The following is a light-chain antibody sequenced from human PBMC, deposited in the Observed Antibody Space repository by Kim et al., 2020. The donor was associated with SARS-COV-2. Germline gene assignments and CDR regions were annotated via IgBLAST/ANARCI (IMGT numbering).Light chain of an antibody. CDR3: ASYAGSNIWV. CDR2: EVT. J-gene: IGLJ3*02. Sequence: GQSVAISCSGTSSDVGAYSFVAWFQQHPGKAPKFMIYEVTKRPSGVPDRFFGSKSGNTASLTVSGLQAEDEADYYCASYAGSNIWVFGTGTQLTVL. V-gene: IGLV2-8*03. CDR1: SSDVGAYSF.